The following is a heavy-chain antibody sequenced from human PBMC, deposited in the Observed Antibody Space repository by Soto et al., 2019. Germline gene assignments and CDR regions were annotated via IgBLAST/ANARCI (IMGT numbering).Heavy chain of an antibody. D-gene: IGHD1-26*01. CDR1: GFSFSIYG. CDR2: IWVDGSNK. V-gene: IGHV3-33*01. J-gene: IGHJ6*02. CDR3: ARGIGGSYYYYGLDV. Sequence: QVQLVESGGGVVQPGRSLRLSCVASGFSFSIYGMHWVRQAPGKGLEWVAVIWVDGSNKFYADSVEGRFTMSRDNSKNTLYLQMNSLRVDDTAVYYCARGIGGSYYYYGLDVWGLGTTVNVS.